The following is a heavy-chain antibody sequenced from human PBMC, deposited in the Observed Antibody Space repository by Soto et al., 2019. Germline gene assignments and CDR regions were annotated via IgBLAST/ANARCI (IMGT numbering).Heavy chain of an antibody. CDR2: IHLVGST. Sequence: SETLSLTCAVYGGSFSGYYWSWIRQPPGKGLEWIGEIHLVGSTKYNPSLKGRVTMSLETSKNQFSLKLTSVTAADTAVYYCARRVVPAALGLWGRGTLVTVSS. D-gene: IGHD2-2*01. CDR1: GGSFSGYY. J-gene: IGHJ2*01. V-gene: IGHV4-34*01. CDR3: ARRVVPAALGL.